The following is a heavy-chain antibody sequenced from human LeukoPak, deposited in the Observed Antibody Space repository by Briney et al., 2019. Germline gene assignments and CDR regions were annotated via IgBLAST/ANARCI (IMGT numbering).Heavy chain of an antibody. CDR2: VYYIGTA. CDR1: GGSVNSPDSY. D-gene: IGHD6-6*01. CDR3: ARNTSSSPWFDP. Sequence: SETLSLTCIVSGGSVNSPDSYWSWIRQPPGKGLEWIGNVYYIGTASYNSSLKSRVTISVDTSKNQFSLEMTSVTAADTAVYYCARNTSSSPWFDPWGQGTLVTVSS. V-gene: IGHV4-61*08. J-gene: IGHJ5*02.